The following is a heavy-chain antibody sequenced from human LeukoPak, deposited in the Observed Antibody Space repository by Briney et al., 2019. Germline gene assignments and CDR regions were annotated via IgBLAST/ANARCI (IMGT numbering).Heavy chain of an antibody. Sequence: SETLSLTCAVSGGPFSGYFWSWIRQPPGKGREWIGEIHNSGTTNYNPSLNSRVTISEDTSKNQFYLNLSSVTAADTAVYYCARRYYYNLGSFPFDFWGQGTLVTVSS. CDR3: ARRYYYNLGSFPFDF. J-gene: IGHJ4*02. V-gene: IGHV4-34*01. D-gene: IGHD3-10*01. CDR2: IHNSGTT. CDR1: GGPFSGYF.